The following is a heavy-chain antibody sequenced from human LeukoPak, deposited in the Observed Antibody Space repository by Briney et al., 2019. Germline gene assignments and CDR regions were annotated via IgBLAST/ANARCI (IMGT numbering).Heavy chain of an antibody. J-gene: IGHJ4*02. CDR3: ARGGGYCSGGSCFHFDY. CDR1: GGSISSGGYY. D-gene: IGHD2-15*01. V-gene: IGHV4-31*03. CDR2: IYYSGST. Sequence: SETLSLTCTVSGGSISSGGYYWSWIRQHPGKGLEWIGYIYYSGSTYYNPSFKSRVTISVDTSKNQFSLKLSSVTAADTAVYYCARGGGYCSGGSCFHFDYWGQGTLVTVSS.